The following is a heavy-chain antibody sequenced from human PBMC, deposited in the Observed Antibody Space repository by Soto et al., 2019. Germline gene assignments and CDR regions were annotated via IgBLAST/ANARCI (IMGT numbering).Heavy chain of an antibody. J-gene: IGHJ5*02. Sequence: QVQLVQSGAEVKKPGASVKVSCKASGGTFSSYAISWVRQAPGQGIEWMGGIIPIFGTANYAQKFQGRVTITADESTSTAYMELSSLRSEDTAVYYCARGGGSYPFDNWFDPWSQGTLVTVSS. V-gene: IGHV1-69*01. CDR1: GGTFSSYA. D-gene: IGHD3-16*01. CDR3: ARGGGSYPFDNWFDP. CDR2: IIPIFGTA.